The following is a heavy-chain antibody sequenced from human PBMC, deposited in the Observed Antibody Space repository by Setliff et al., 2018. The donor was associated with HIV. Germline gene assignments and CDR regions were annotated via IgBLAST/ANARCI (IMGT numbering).Heavy chain of an antibody. V-gene: IGHV3-48*01. J-gene: IGHJ4*02. Sequence: SLRLSCGASGFSFSSYSMNWVRQAPGKGLEWVSYISPSSTIIYYADSVKGRFTISRDNSKNTLFLQMNSLRSEDTAVYYCAKEDQRVTSVDYWGQGTPVTVSS. CDR3: AKEDQRVTSVDY. CDR1: GFSFSSYS. CDR2: ISPSSTII. D-gene: IGHD2-2*01.